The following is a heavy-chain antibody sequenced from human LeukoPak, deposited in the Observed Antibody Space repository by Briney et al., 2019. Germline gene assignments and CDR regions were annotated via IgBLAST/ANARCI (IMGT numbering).Heavy chain of an antibody. V-gene: IGHV3-23*01. CDR2: TGGRGVTT. D-gene: IGHD4-23*01. CDR1: GFTFSTYA. CDR3: AKSAYGGIFDAFDI. J-gene: IGHJ3*02. Sequence: GGSLRLSCAASGFTFSTYALNWVRQAPGKGLAWVSATGGRGVTTYYADSVKGRFTISRDNSKSTLHLQMNSLRAEDTAVYYCAKSAYGGIFDAFDIWGQGTMVTVSS.